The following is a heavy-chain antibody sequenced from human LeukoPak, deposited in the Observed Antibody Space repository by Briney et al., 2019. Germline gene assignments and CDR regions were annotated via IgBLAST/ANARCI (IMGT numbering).Heavy chain of an antibody. D-gene: IGHD5-12*01. CDR1: GFTFSNYA. CDR3: ARAAPRSGLRADAFDI. J-gene: IGHJ3*02. V-gene: IGHV3-21*01. CDR2: ISTSGGNT. Sequence: GGSLRLSCAASGFTFSNYAMSWVRQAPGKGLEWVSTISTSGGNTYYADSVKGRFTISRDNAKNSLYLQMNSLRAEDTAVYYCARAAPRSGLRADAFDIWGQGTMVTVSS.